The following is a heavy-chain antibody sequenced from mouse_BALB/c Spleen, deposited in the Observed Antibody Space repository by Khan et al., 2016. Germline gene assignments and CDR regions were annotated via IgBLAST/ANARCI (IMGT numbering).Heavy chain of an antibody. CDR3: AKVGYYDSDGAWFAY. CDR1: GFSLTTYV. V-gene: IGHV2-5-1*01. CDR2: IWRGGNT. Sequence: QVQLKQSGPSLVQPSQSLSITCTVSGFSLTTYVVHWVRQSPGKGLEWLGVIWRGGNTDYNAAFMSRLRITKANSKRPVFFKMNSLQADDTAIYYCAKVGYYDSDGAWFAYWGQGSLVTVSA. J-gene: IGHJ3*01. D-gene: IGHD2-4*01.